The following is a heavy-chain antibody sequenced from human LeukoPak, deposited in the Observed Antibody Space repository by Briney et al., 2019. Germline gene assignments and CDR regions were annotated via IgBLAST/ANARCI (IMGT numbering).Heavy chain of an antibody. V-gene: IGHV4-59*08. Sequence: SETLSLTCTVSGGSISSYSWCWIRQPPGKGLECIGYIYDSGSTNYNPSLKSRVAISVDKSKNQFSLKLSYVTAADTAVYYCARLSHYFDSSGYYYVRFFDYWGQGTLVTVSS. CDR2: IYDSGST. CDR1: GGSISSYS. CDR3: ARLSHYFDSSGYYYVRFFDY. D-gene: IGHD3-22*01. J-gene: IGHJ4*02.